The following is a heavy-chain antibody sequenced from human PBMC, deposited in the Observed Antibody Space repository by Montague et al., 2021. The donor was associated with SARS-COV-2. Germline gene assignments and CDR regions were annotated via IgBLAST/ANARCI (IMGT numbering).Heavy chain of an antibody. D-gene: IGHD6-19*01. CDR2: TYFRSSFYN. V-gene: IGHV6-1*01. CDR3: ARQDTSGWLTFDY. CDR1: GDSVSSSTVA. Sequence: CAISGDSVSSSTVAWNWLRQSPSRGLKWLGRTYFRSSFYNDYALSVKSRLNIQPDLAKNQFSLQLTSVTPEDTAIYYCARQDTSGWLTFDYWGQGILVTVSS. J-gene: IGHJ4*02.